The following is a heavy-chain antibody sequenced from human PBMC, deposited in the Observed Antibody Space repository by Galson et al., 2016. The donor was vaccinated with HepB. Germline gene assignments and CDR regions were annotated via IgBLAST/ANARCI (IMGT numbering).Heavy chain of an antibody. Sequence: SCKTSGYTFTSYGISWLRQAPRQGLEWMRWISGYNGDTIYAQMLRGRVNMTTNTSTRTADMELRSLRSDDTAVYYCAKTTYCDVGVCYNSYGLDLWGQGTTVTVSS. V-gene: IGHV1-18*04. D-gene: IGHD2-8*02. J-gene: IGHJ6*02. CDR2: ISGYNGDT. CDR1: GYTFTSYG. CDR3: AKTTYCDVGVCYNSYGLDL.